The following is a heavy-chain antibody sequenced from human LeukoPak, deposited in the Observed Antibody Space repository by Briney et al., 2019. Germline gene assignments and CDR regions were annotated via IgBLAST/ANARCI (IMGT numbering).Heavy chain of an antibody. D-gene: IGHD3-10*01. V-gene: IGHV4-59*01. CDR2: VYHNGMT. Sequence: SETLSLTCTVWGGSICTYYWKWMRQSSGKGLEWIGFVYHNGMTNYNPSLKSRVTISVGASKKHFSLQLSSVTAADTAVFYCPSGGWLEVPSHSLSIWGQGTLVTVSS. J-gene: IGHJ3*02. CDR1: GGSICTYY. CDR3: PSGGWLEVPSHSLSI.